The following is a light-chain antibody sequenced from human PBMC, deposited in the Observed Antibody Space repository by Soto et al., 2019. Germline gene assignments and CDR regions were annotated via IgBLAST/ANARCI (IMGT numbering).Light chain of an antibody. V-gene: IGKV3-15*01. CDR3: QQYNNWPPLT. CDR1: QSVSSS. J-gene: IGKJ4*01. Sequence: EIVMTQSPATLSVSPGDRATLSCRASQSVSSSLAWYQQIPGQAPRLLIYDASTRATGIPARFGXXXXXXXXXXXXXXXXSEDFAVYYCQQYNNWPPLTFGGGTKVELK. CDR2: DAS.